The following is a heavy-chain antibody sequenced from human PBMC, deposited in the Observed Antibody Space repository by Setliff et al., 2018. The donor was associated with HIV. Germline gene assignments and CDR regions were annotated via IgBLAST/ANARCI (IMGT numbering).Heavy chain of an antibody. D-gene: IGHD1-26*01. CDR3: ARKGNSGSTTPGPGFDY. V-gene: IGHV4-38-2*01. J-gene: IGHJ4*02. CDR1: GYSVSSGYY. CDR2: IYYSGST. Sequence: SETLSLTCAVSGYSVSSGYYWGWIRQPPGKGLEWIASIYYSGSTYYAPSLKSRVTISVDTSKNRFSLKLNSVTATDTAVYYCARKGNSGSTTPGPGFDYWGQGTLVTVSS.